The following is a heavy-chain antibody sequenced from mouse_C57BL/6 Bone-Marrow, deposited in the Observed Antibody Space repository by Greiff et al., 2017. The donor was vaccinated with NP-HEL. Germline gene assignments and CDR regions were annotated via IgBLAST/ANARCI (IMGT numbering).Heavy chain of an antibody. CDR3: ARGGLRFAY. J-gene: IGHJ3*01. V-gene: IGHV1-64*01. Sequence: QVQLQQPGAELVKPGASVKLSCKASGYTFTRYWMHWVKQRPGQGLAWIGMIHPNSGSTNYNEKFTSKATLTVDKSSSTAYMQLSSLTSEDSAVYYCARGGLRFAYWGQGTLVTVSA. CDR2: IHPNSGST. D-gene: IGHD2-4*01. CDR1: GYTFTRYW.